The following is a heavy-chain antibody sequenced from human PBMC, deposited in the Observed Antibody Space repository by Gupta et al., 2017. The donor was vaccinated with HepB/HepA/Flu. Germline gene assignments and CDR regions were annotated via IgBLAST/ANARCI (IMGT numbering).Heavy chain of an antibody. Sequence: QVQLQESGPGLVKPSETLSLTCTVSGGSISSRSYYWGWIRQPPGKGLGWLGNIYDSGRTYDNPSLKSRVTLFVDTSKNQFSLRLSSVTAADTAVYYCARRLTPTWYFDLWGRGTRVTVSS. V-gene: IGHV4-39*01. CDR2: IYDSGRT. CDR1: GGSISSRSYY. J-gene: IGHJ2*01. CDR3: ARRLTPTWYFDL.